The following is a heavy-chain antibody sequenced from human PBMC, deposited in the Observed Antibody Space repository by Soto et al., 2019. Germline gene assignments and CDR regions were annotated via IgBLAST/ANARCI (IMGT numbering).Heavy chain of an antibody. D-gene: IGHD3-10*01. J-gene: IGHJ4*02. Sequence: GGSLRLSCAASGFTFSSYAMHWVRQAPGKGLERVAVMSYDGSQKHYADSVKCRFTISRDNSKNTLYLQMNSLREDDMSVYYCVKKGPGSYDPPPDCWGQGPLVTVSS. CDR2: MSYDGSQK. V-gene: IGHV3-30*04. CDR3: VKKGPGSYDPPPDC. CDR1: GFTFSSYA.